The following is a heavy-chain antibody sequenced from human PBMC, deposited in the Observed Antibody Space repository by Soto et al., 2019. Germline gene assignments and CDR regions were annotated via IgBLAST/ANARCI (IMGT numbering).Heavy chain of an antibody. D-gene: IGHD7-27*01. J-gene: IGHJ4*02. V-gene: IGHV4-61*01. CDR2: IYYSGCT. Sequence: SETLSLTCTVSGGSVSSGSYYWSWIRQPPGKGLEWIGYIYYSGCTNYNPSLKSRVTISVDTSKNQFSLKLSSVTAADTAVYYCARERRTGDVDYWGQGTLVTVSS. CDR3: ARERRTGDVDY. CDR1: GGSVSSGSYY.